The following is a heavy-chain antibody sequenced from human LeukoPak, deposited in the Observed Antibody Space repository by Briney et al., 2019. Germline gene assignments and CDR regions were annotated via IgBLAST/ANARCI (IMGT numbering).Heavy chain of an antibody. CDR2: ISYDGSEK. V-gene: IGHV3-30*03. CDR3: AIRGAYCGSASWLPEY. D-gene: IGHD2-2*01. J-gene: IGHJ4*02. CDR1: GFTFSSYG. Sequence: GTSLRLSCAASGFTFSSYGMRWVRQAPGKGLEWVALISYDGSEKDYAYSVKGRLTVSRENSKNTLYVQMNSLRAEDTAMYYCAIRGAYCGSASWLPEYWGEGTPGTVSS.